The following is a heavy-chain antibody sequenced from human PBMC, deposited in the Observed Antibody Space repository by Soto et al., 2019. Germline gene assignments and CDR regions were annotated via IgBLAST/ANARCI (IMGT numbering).Heavy chain of an antibody. D-gene: IGHD3-22*01. CDR3: AKGYDSTGYYRNDAFDI. Sequence: GGSLRLSCAASGFTFSSYAMSWVLQVPWKGLEWVSVISGSGGSTYYADSVKGRFTISRDNSKNTLYLQMNSLSAEDTAVYYCAKGYDSTGYYRNDAFDIWGQGTMVTVSS. J-gene: IGHJ3*02. V-gene: IGHV3-23*01. CDR1: GFTFSSYA. CDR2: ISGSGGST.